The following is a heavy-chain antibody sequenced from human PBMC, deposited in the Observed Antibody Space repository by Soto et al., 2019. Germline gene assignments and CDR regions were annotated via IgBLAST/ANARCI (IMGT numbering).Heavy chain of an antibody. CDR2: IYYSGST. J-gene: IGHJ5*02. V-gene: IGHV4-31*03. D-gene: IGHD4-17*01. Sequence: SETLSLTCTVSGGSISSGGYYWSWIRQHPGKGLEWIGYIYYSGSTYYNPSLKSRVTISVDTSKNQFSLKLSSVTAADTAVYYCARGYGDYDIWFDPSGQGTLVTVSS. CDR1: GGSISSGGYY. CDR3: ARGYGDYDIWFDP.